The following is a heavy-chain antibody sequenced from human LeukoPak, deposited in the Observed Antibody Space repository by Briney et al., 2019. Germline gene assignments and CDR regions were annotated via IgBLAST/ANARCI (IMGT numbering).Heavy chain of an antibody. CDR3: ARAIVVVVAATLNWFDP. CDR2: IYYSGST. J-gene: IGHJ5*02. D-gene: IGHD2-15*01. CDR1: GGSISSSSYY. Sequence: PSETLSLTCTVSGGSISSSSYYWGWIRQPPGKGLEWIGSIYYSGSTYYNPSLKSRVTISVDTSKNQFSLKLSSVTAADTAVYYCARAIVVVVAATLNWFDPWGQGTLVTVPS. V-gene: IGHV4-39*01.